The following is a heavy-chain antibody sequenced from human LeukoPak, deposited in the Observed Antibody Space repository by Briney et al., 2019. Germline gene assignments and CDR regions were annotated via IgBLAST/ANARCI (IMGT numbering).Heavy chain of an antibody. CDR2: ISPYNGNT. J-gene: IGHJ5*02. D-gene: IGHD3-10*01. CDR3: ARDVYGSGSYPT. CDR1: GYDFTSVG. V-gene: IGHV1-18*01. Sequence: ASVKVSCKASGYDFTSVGITWVRRAPGQGLEWMGWISPYNGNTRYAQKFQGRVTMTTDTSTSTAYMELRSLRYDDTAVYYCARDVYGSGSYPTWGQGTLVTVSS.